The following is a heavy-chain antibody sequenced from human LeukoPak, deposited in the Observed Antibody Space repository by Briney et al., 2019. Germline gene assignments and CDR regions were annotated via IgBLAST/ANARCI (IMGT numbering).Heavy chain of an antibody. CDR2: IYYSGST. J-gene: IGHJ6*03. CDR3: ARGRARFLEWLSLYYYYYYMDV. CDR1: GGSISSYY. D-gene: IGHD3-3*01. Sequence: SETLSLTCTVSGGSISSYYWSWIRQPPEKGLEWIGYIYYSGSTNYNPSLKSRVTISVDTSKNQFSLKLSSVTAADTAVYYCARGRARFLEWLSLYYYYYYMDVWGKGTTVTVSS. V-gene: IGHV4-59*01.